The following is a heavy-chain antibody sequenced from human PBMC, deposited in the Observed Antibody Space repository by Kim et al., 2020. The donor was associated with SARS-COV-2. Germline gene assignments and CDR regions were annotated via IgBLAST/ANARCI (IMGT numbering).Heavy chain of an antibody. D-gene: IGHD2-21*02. CDR2: IYPDDFDT. Sequence: GESLKISCKGSGYSFTNYWIGWVRQMPGKGLEWMGIIYPDDFDTRYSPSFQGQVTISVDKSISTAYLQWSSLKASDTAMYYCARKQRYCGGDCYPTFDQWGQGTLVTVSS. CDR3: ARKQRYCGGDCYPTFDQ. V-gene: IGHV5-51*01. CDR1: GYSFTNYW. J-gene: IGHJ4*02.